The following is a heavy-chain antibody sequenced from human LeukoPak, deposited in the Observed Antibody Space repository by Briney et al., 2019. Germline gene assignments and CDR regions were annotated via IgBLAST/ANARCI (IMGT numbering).Heavy chain of an antibody. D-gene: IGHD2-15*01. CDR1: DYTFTSYG. Sequence: ASVKVSCKASDYTFTSYGLTWVRQAPGQGLEWLGWINAFTGDTNYTQRLQGRVTMTTDTSTSTAYIDLRSLRSDDTAVYYCARCLPRGGSCYPIDYWGQGTLVTVSS. CDR2: INAFTGDT. J-gene: IGHJ4*02. CDR3: ARCLPRGGSCYPIDY. V-gene: IGHV1-18*01.